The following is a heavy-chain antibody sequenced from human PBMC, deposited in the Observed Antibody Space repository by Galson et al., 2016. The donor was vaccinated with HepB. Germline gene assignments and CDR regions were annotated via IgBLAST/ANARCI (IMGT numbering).Heavy chain of an antibody. CDR3: ARDHLWAFNY. J-gene: IGHJ4*02. V-gene: IGHV3-48*04. Sequence: SLSLSCAASGFILSSYSMNWVRQAPGKGLEWVSYISSGAIYYSDSMKGRFTISRDNAKNSLYLQMNSLRAEDTAVYYCARDHLWAFNYWGQGTLVTVSS. D-gene: IGHD7-27*01. CDR2: ISSGAI. CDR1: GFILSSYS.